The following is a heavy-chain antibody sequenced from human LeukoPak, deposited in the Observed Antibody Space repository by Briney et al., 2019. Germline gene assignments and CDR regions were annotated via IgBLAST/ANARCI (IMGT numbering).Heavy chain of an antibody. D-gene: IGHD1-1*01. CDR3: ARRTSPNYFDY. CDR1: GYSFTSYW. Sequence: GESLKISCEASGYSFTSYWIGWVRQTPGKGLEWMGIIYPGDSDTRYSPSFQGQVTISADKSISTAYLQWSSLKASDTAMYYCARRTSPNYFDYWGQGTLVTVSS. V-gene: IGHV5-51*01. J-gene: IGHJ4*02. CDR2: IYPGDSDT.